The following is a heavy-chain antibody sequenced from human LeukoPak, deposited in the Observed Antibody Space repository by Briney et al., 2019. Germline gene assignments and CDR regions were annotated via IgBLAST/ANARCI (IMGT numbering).Heavy chain of an antibody. D-gene: IGHD3-10*01. Sequence: PSETLSLTCTVSGGSISSSSYYWGWIRQPPGKGLEWIGSIYYSGSTYYNPSLKSRVTISVDTSKNQFSLKLSSVTAADTAVYYCARHYYGSGSNHPYYFDYWGQGTLVTVSS. CDR1: GGSISSSSYY. CDR3: ARHYYGSGSNHPYYFDY. CDR2: IYYSGST. V-gene: IGHV4-39*01. J-gene: IGHJ4*02.